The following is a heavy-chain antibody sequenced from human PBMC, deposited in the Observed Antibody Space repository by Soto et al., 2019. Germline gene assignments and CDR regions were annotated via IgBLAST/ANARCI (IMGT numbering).Heavy chain of an antibody. V-gene: IGHV3-23*01. CDR2: ISGSGGST. D-gene: IGHD1-1*01. J-gene: IGHJ4*02. CDR3: AKGVEPLRLERPGGFDY. CDR1: GFTFSSYA. Sequence: GGSLRLSCAASGFTFSSYAMSWVRQAPGKGLEWVSAISGSGGSTYYADSVKGRFTISRDNSKNTLYLQMNSLRAEDTAVYYCAKGVEPLRLERPGGFDYWGQGTLVTVSS.